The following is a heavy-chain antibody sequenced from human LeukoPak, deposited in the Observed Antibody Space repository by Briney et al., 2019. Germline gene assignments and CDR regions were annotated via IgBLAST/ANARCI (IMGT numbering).Heavy chain of an antibody. CDR2: ISYDGSNK. CDR3: ARSTTAVANINY. J-gene: IGHJ4*02. V-gene: IGHV3-30-3*01. D-gene: IGHD6-19*01. Sequence: AVISYDGSNKYYADSVKGRFTISRDNSKNTLYLQMNSLRAEDTAVYYCARSTTAVANINYWGQGTLVTVSS.